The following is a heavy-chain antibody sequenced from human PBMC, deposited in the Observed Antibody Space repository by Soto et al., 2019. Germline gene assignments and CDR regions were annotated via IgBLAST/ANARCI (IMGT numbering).Heavy chain of an antibody. Sequence: ASVQVACKASRYTFPSYGISWVRRAPGQGLEWMGWISAYNGNTNYAQKLQGRVTMTTDTSTSTAYMELRSLRSDDTAVYYCARDLGTGTTRVYYYYMDVWGKGTTVTVSS. CDR1: RYTFPSYG. CDR2: ISAYNGNT. D-gene: IGHD1-7*01. J-gene: IGHJ6*03. V-gene: IGHV1-18*01. CDR3: ARDLGTGTTRVYYYYMDV.